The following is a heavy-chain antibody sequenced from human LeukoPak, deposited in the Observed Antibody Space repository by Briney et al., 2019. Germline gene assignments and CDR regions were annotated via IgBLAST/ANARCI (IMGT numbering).Heavy chain of an antibody. V-gene: IGHV1-2*02. CDR2: INPNSGGT. CDR3: ARADIVVVVAATTAVFDY. CDR1: GYTFTVYY. D-gene: IGHD2-15*01. Sequence: GASVKVSCTASGYTFTVYYMHWVRQAPGQGLERMGWINPNSGGTNYAQKFQGRVTMTRDTSISTAYMELSRLRSDDTAVYYCARADIVVVVAATTAVFDYWGQGTLVTVSS. J-gene: IGHJ4*02.